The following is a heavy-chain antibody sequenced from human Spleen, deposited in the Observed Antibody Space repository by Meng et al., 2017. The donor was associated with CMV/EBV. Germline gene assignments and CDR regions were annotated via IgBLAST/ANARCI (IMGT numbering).Heavy chain of an antibody. CDR3: ARVGYGYNSWYFDS. CDR2: IYYRGSS. CDR1: GDAISSYW. Sequence: SETLSLTCSVSGDAISSYWWGWLRQPPGKGLEWIGHIYYRGSSDYNPSLRSRVTMSADTSKFQVYLKLTSLTAADTAIYYCARVGYGYNSWYFDSWGQGTLVTVSS. J-gene: IGHJ4*02. D-gene: IGHD5-24*01. V-gene: IGHV4-59*01.